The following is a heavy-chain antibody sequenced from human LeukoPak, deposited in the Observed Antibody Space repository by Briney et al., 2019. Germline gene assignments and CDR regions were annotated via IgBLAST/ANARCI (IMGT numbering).Heavy chain of an antibody. D-gene: IGHD6-13*01. CDR2: IYYTGST. V-gene: IGHV4-59*01. J-gene: IGHJ4*02. CDR1: GGSISSYY. Sequence: SSGTLSLTCAVSGGSISSYYWSWVRQPPGKGREWGGYIYYTGSTDYNPSLKSRVAISVDTSKNQFSLKLSSVTAADTAVYYCARGSKAAPGTFDYWGQGTLVTVSS. CDR3: ARGSKAAPGTFDY.